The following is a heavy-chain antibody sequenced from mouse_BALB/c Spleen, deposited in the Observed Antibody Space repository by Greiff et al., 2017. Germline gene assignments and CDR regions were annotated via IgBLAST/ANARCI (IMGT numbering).Heavy chain of an antibody. Sequence: LKQPGSELVRPGASVKLSCKASGYTFTSYWMHWVKQRPGQGLEWIGNIYPGSGSTNYDEKFKSKATLTVDTSSSTAYMQLSSLTSEDSAVYYCTRGLTTVGARADWGQGTLVTVSA. CDR3: TRGLTTVGARAD. CDR1: GYTFTSYW. D-gene: IGHD1-1*01. V-gene: IGHV1S22*01. J-gene: IGHJ3*01. CDR2: IYPGSGST.